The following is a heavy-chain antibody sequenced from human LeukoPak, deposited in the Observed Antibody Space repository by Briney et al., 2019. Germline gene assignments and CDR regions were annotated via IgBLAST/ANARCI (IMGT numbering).Heavy chain of an antibody. CDR2: ISYDGSQR. V-gene: IGHV3-30-3*01. D-gene: IGHD3-10*01. CDR1: GFTFSTYT. Sequence: PGGSLRLSCAASGFTFSTYTMHWVRQGPGKGPEWVAVISYDGSQRYYADSVRGRFTISRDNAKNSLYLQMNSLRDEDTAVYYCARDRLLWFGEFYPTSNWFDPWGQGTLVSVSS. CDR3: ARDRLLWFGEFYPTSNWFDP. J-gene: IGHJ5*02.